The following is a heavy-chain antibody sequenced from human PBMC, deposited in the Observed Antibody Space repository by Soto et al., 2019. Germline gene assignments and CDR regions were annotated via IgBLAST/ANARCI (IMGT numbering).Heavy chain of an antibody. CDR3: ARDGSSSFHPPDEYYYYGMDV. CDR1: GFTFSSYA. D-gene: IGHD6-6*01. V-gene: IGHV3-30-3*01. CDR2: ISYDGSNK. J-gene: IGHJ6*02. Sequence: QVQLVESGGGVVQPGRSLXLSCAASGFTFSSYAMHWVRQAPGKGLEWVAVISYDGSNKYYADSVKGRFTISRDNSKNTLYLQMNSLRAEDTAVYYCARDGSSSFHPPDEYYYYGMDVWGQGTTVTVSS.